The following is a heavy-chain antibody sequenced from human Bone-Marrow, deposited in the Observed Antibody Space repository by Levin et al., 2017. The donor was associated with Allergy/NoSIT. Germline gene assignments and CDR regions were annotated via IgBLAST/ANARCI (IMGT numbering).Heavy chain of an antibody. CDR2: ISASGSHT. CDR1: GFDFTSYT. J-gene: IGHJ4*02. Sequence: PGGSLRLSCAASGFDFTSYTINWVRQAPGKGLEWVSSISASGSHTYFADSVKGRFSISRDNAKASVDLHMNGLRVGDTALYYCVREAITSWYPPYFDSWGQGTLVTVSS. D-gene: IGHD6-13*01. CDR3: VREAITSWYPPYFDS. V-gene: IGHV3-21*01.